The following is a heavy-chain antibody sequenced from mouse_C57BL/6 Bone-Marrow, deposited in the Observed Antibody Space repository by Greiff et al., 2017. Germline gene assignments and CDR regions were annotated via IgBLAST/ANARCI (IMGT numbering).Heavy chain of an antibody. V-gene: IGHV1-59*01. D-gene: IGHD1-1*01. J-gene: IGHJ1*03. CDR1: GYTFTSYW. CDR3: ARGYYGSSYPQVGYFDV. Sequence: QVQLQQPGAELVRPGTSVKLSCKASGYTFTSYWMHWVKQMPGQGLEWIGVIDPSDSYTNYNQKFKGKATLTVDTSSSTAYMQLSSLTSEDSAVYYCARGYYGSSYPQVGYFDVWGTGTTVTVSS. CDR2: IDPSDSYT.